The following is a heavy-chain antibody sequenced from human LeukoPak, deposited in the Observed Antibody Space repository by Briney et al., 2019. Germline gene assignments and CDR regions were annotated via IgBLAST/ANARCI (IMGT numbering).Heavy chain of an antibody. Sequence: SETLSLTCTVSGGSIGSYYWSWIRQPAGKGLEWIGYIYYSGSTNYNPSLKSRVTISVDTSKNQFSLKLSSVTAADTAVYYCARVGGSGSYYTYYFDYWGQGTLVTVSS. V-gene: IGHV4-59*01. CDR3: ARVGGSGSYYTYYFDY. J-gene: IGHJ4*02. D-gene: IGHD3-10*01. CDR2: IYYSGST. CDR1: GGSIGSYY.